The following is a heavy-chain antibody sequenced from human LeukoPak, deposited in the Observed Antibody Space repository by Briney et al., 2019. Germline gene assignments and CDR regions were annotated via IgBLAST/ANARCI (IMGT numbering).Heavy chain of an antibody. CDR2: INSDGSST. V-gene: IGHV3-74*01. J-gene: IGHJ6*03. D-gene: IGHD3-3*01. Sequence: GGSLRLSCAASGFTFSSYWMHWVRQAPGKGLVWVSRINSDGSSTSYADSVKGRFTISRDNAKNTLYLQMNSPRAEDMALYYCAKGPTPNYDFWSGRTGSIYMDVWGKGTTVTVSS. CDR1: GFTFSSYW. CDR3: AKGPTPNYDFWSGRTGSIYMDV.